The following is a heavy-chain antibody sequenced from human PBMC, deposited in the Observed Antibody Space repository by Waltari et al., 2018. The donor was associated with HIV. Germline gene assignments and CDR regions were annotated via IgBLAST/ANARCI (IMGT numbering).Heavy chain of an antibody. CDR2: IHHSGST. J-gene: IGHJ5*02. CDR1: GYPISSGYY. Sequence: QVQLQESGPGLVKPSETLSLTCAVSGYPISSGYYWGWIRQPQGKGLEWIGSIHHSGSTYYNPSLKSRVTLSVDTSKNHFSLKLNSVTAADKAVYYCAGEVGYCSGGTCYSGWFDPWGQGTLVTVSS. CDR3: AGEVGYCSGGTCYSGWFDP. D-gene: IGHD2-15*01. V-gene: IGHV4-38-2*01.